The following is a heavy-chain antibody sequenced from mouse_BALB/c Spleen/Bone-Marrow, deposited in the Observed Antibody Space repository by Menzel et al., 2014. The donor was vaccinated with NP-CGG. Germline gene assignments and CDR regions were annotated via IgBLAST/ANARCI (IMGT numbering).Heavy chain of an antibody. Sequence: VQLKESGPGPVKPSQSLSLTCSVTGYSITSGYFWNWIRQFPGNKLEWMGYISFDGSNNYNPSLKNRISITRDTSKNQFFLKLSSVTTEDSSTYYCARTYYRYGAYYFDCWGQGTPLTVSS. J-gene: IGHJ2*01. V-gene: IGHV3-6*02. CDR1: GYSITSGYF. D-gene: IGHD2-14*01. CDR3: ARTYYRYGAYYFDC. CDR2: ISFDGSN.